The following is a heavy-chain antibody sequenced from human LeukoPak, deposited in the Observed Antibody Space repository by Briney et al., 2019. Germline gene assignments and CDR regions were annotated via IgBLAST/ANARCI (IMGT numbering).Heavy chain of an antibody. CDR3: ARHFAGRTRNFDY. CDR1: GGSIRTTSSY. CDR2: IFYSGYT. J-gene: IGHJ4*02. V-gene: IGHV4-39*01. Sequence: SETLSLTCTVSGGSIRTTSSYWGWIRQPPGKGLEWIGSIFYSGYTYSISSLESRVTMSVDTSKNQFSLKLNSVTAADTAIYYCARHFAGRTRNFDYWGQGTLVTVSS.